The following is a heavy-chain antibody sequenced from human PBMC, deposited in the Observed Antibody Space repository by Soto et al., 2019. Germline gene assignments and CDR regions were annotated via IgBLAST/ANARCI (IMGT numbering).Heavy chain of an antibody. D-gene: IGHD1-1*01. CDR1: GFTFNAFA. CDR3: ARGDNDQGNLRFKYNMDV. Sequence: QEELVESGGGVVQPGRSLRLSCTASGFTFNAFAMHWVRQAPGKGLEWVAVISFDGLNKYYPDSVKGRFVISRANSNNTVWLEMSSVRPEDTAVYYCARGDNDQGNLRFKYNMDVWGEGTTLVVST. CDR2: ISFDGLNK. V-gene: IGHV3-30*03. J-gene: IGHJ6*01.